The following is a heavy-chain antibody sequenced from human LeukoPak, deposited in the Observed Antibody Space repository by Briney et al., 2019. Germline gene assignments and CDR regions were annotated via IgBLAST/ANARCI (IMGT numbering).Heavy chain of an antibody. CDR3: ARHRDYGSGWYGFDY. J-gene: IGHJ4*02. CDR2: IYYSGST. Sequence: SETLSLTCTVSGGSISSYYWNWIRQPPGKGLEWIAYIYYSGSTNYNPSLKSRVTISVDTSKNQFSLRLRSVTAADTAVYYCARHRDYGSGWYGFDYWGQGTLVTVSS. CDR1: GGSISSYY. V-gene: IGHV4-59*08. D-gene: IGHD6-19*01.